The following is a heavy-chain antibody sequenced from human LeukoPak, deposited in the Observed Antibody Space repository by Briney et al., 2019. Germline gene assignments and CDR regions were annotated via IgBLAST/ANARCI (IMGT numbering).Heavy chain of an antibody. J-gene: IGHJ6*03. Sequence: SETLSLTRTVSGGSISSSNYYWGWIRQPPGKGLEWIGSIYYSGSTYYNPSLKSRVTISVDTSKNQFSLKLSSVTAADTAVYYCARLTALLYNYYMDVWGKGTTVTVSS. CDR3: ARLTALLYNYYMDV. V-gene: IGHV4-39*07. CDR1: GGSISSSNYY. D-gene: IGHD3-16*01. CDR2: IYYSGST.